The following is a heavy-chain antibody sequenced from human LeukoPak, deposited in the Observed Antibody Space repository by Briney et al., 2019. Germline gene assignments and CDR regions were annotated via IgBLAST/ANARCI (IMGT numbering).Heavy chain of an antibody. V-gene: IGHV3-74*01. D-gene: IGHD2-2*01. CDR2: INSDGSST. CDR1: GFTFSRYW. CDR3: ARPSEYCSSTTCSIDY. J-gene: IGHJ4*02. Sequence: GGSLRLSCAASGFTFSRYWMHWVRQAPGKGLLWVSRINSDGSSTNYADPMKGRFTISRDNAKNTLFLQMDSLRAEDTAVYYCARPSEYCSSTTCSIDYWGQGTLVTVSS.